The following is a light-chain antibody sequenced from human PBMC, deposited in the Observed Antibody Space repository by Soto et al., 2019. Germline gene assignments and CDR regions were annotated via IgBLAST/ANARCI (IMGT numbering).Light chain of an antibody. CDR1: SSDVGGYNY. V-gene: IGLV2-11*01. CDR2: DVS. J-gene: IGLJ1*01. CDR3: CSYAGSSTPSYV. Sequence: QSALTQPRSVSGSPGQSVTISCTGTSSDVGGYNYVSWYQQHPGKAPKLMIYDVSKRPSGVPDRFSGSKSGNTASLTISGLQAEDEADYYCCSYAGSSTPSYVFGSGTKLTVL.